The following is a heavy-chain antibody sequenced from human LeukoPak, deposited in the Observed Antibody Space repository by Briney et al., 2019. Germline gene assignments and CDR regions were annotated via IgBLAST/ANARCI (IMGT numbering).Heavy chain of an antibody. Sequence: PGGSLRLSCAASGFTFSSYGMHWVRQAPGKGLEWVAVISYDGSNKYYADSVKGRFTISRDNSKNTLYLQMNSLRAEDMAVYYCAKEVVAAAGTTDAFDIWGQGTMVTVSS. J-gene: IGHJ3*02. V-gene: IGHV3-30*18. CDR2: ISYDGSNK. D-gene: IGHD6-13*01. CDR3: AKEVVAAAGTTDAFDI. CDR1: GFTFSSYG.